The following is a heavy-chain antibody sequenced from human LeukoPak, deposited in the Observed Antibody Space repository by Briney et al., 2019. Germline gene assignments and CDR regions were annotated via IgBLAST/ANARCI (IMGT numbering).Heavy chain of an antibody. D-gene: IGHD3-22*01. CDR1: GFTFSSYA. CDR3: AKDRYYYDSSGYYGY. CDR2: ISGSGGST. Sequence: GESLRLSCAASGFTFSSYAMSWVRQAPGKGLEWVSAISGSGGSTYYADSVKGRFTISRDNSKNTLYLQMNSLRAEDTAVYYCAKDRYYYDSSGYYGYWGQGTLVTVSS. J-gene: IGHJ4*02. V-gene: IGHV3-23*01.